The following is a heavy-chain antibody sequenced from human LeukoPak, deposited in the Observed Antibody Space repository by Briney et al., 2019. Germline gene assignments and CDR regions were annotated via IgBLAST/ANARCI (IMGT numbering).Heavy chain of an antibody. V-gene: IGHV3-7*01. D-gene: IGHD3-16*02. Sequence: PGGSLRLSCAASGFTFSNYWMSWVRQAPGKGLEWVANIKQDGSEKYYVDSVKGRFTISRDNAKNSLYLQMNSLRAEDTAVYYCARGEGLRLGELSLQWGQGTLVTVSS. CDR2: IKQDGSEK. CDR3: ARGEGLRLGELSLQ. J-gene: IGHJ4*02. CDR1: GFTFSNYW.